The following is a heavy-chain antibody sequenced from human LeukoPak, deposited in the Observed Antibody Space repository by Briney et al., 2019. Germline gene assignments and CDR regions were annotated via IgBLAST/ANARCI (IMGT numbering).Heavy chain of an antibody. V-gene: IGHV4-59*02. CDR2: IYHTGST. J-gene: IGHJ4*02. CDR1: GGSVSDYY. Sequence: SETLSLTCTISGGSVSDYYWSWIRQSPGKGLEWIGYIYHTGSTSYSPSLKSRVTISADTSQNQFSLKLSSVTAADTAVYYCARDRDGYNYLPPWRVGSPFDYWGQGTLVTVSS. CDR3: ARDRDGYNYLPPWRVGSPFDY. D-gene: IGHD5-24*01.